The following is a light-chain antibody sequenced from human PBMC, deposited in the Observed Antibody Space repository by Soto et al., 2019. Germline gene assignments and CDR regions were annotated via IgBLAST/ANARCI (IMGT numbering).Light chain of an antibody. Sequence: EVVVTQSPDTLSLSPGETATLSCSASQSVSSSVAWYQHKPGQSPRLVVYSGDKRAPGIPPRFSGSGSGTDFTLTISSLESDDFAIYYCQQRYSWLRAFGPGTKVDIK. CDR2: SGD. CDR1: QSVSSS. J-gene: IGKJ1*01. CDR3: QQRYSWLRA. V-gene: IGKV3-11*01.